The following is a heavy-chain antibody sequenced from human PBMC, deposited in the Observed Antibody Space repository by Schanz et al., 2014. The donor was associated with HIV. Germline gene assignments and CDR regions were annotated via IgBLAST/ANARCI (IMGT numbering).Heavy chain of an antibody. CDR2: IIPIFDAA. V-gene: IGHV1-69*06. D-gene: IGHD6-13*01. CDR3: ARDKSGSSWYDS. J-gene: IGHJ5*01. CDR1: GGTFSNYP. Sequence: QVQLVQSGAEVKKPGSSVKVSCKASGGTFSNYPVSWVRQAPGQGLEWMGGIIPIFDAANYAQKFQGRVTMTRDTSTSTVYMDLSSLTSEDTAVYYCARDKSGSSWYDSWGQGTLVTVSS.